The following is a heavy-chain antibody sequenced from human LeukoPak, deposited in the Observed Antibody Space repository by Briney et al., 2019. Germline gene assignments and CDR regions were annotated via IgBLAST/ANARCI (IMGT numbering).Heavy chain of an antibody. CDR1: GYTFTGYY. CDR3: ARDLWYYDFWSGYSYYYYYGMDV. J-gene: IGHJ6*02. CDR2: INPNSGGT. D-gene: IGHD3-3*01. V-gene: IGHV1-2*02. Sequence: ASVTISCKASGYTFTGYYMHWVRQAPGQGLEWMGWINPNSGGTNYAQKFQGRVTMTRDTPISTAYMELSRLRSDDTAVYYCARDLWYYDFWSGYSYYYYYGMDVWGQGTTVTVSS.